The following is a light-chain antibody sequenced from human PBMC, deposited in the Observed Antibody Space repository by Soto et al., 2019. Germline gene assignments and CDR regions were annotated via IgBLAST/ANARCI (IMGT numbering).Light chain of an antibody. CDR1: QSISSY. CDR2: AAS. J-gene: IGKJ1*01. Sequence: DIQMTQSPSTLSASVGDRVTITCRASQSISSYLNWYQQKQGKXPKLLIYAASSLQSGVPSRFSGSGFGTDLTLTISSLQPEDVETYYGQQSYSTPLTFGQGTKVDIK. CDR3: QQSYSTPLT. V-gene: IGKV1-39*01.